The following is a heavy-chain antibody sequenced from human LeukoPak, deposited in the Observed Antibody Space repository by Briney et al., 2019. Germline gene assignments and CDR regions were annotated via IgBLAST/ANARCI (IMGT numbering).Heavy chain of an antibody. V-gene: IGHV1-2*02. CDR3: ARHAIVVVPAAKVEDYYYYMDV. Sequence: ASVKVSCKASGYTFTDYYMHWVRQAPGQGLEWMGWINPNSGGTNYAQKFQGRVTMTRDTSISTAYMELSRLRSDDTAVYYCARHAIVVVPAAKVEDYYYYMDVWGKGTTVSVSS. CDR2: INPNSGGT. J-gene: IGHJ6*03. D-gene: IGHD2-2*01. CDR1: GYTFTDYY.